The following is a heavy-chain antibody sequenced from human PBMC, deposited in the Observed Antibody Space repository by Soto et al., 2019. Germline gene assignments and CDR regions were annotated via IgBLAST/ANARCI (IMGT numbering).Heavy chain of an antibody. V-gene: IGHV3-23*01. CDR2: ISGSGGST. CDR1: GFTFSSYA. J-gene: IGHJ6*03. Sequence: EVQLLESGGGLVQPGGSLRLSCAASGFTFSSYAMSWVRQAPGKGLEWVSAISGSGGSTYYADSVKGRFTISRDNSKNTLYLQMNSLRAEDTAVYYCAKPYCSGGSCYQPYYYYYMDVWGKGTTVTVSS. D-gene: IGHD2-15*01. CDR3: AKPYCSGGSCYQPYYYYYMDV.